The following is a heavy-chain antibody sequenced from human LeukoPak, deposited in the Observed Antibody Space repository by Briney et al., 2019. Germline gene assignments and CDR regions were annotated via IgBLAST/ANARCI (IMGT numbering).Heavy chain of an antibody. J-gene: IGHJ4*02. V-gene: IGHV4-4*07. D-gene: IGHD3-3*01. CDR3: AGDSRYYDFWSGYLDY. Sequence: KPSETLSLTCSVSSGFISNYYWSWIRQPAGKGLEWIGRISTSGNTNYSPSLKSRVTMSVDTSKNQFFLNLRSVTAADTAVYYCAGDSRYYDFWSGYLDYWGQGALVTVSS. CDR1: SGFISNYY. CDR2: ISTSGNT.